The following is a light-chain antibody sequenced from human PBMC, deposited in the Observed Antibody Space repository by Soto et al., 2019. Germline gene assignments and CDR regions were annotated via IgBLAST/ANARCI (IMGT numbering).Light chain of an antibody. V-gene: IGLV2-14*01. J-gene: IGLJ1*01. CDR2: GVT. Sequence: QSVLTQPPSVSAAPGQKVTISCSGTSSDIGAYNYVSWYQQYPGKAPKLMIYGVTNRPSGVSNRFSGSKTGNTASLTISGLRAEDEADYYCFSHRSGDSHVFGTGTKVTVL. CDR3: FSHRSGDSHV. CDR1: SSDIGAYNY.